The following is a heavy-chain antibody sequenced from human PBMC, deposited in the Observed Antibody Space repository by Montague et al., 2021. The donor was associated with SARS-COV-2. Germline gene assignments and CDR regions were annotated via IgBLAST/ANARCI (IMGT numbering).Heavy chain of an antibody. CDR1: GFIFDDYG. J-gene: IGHJ4*02. D-gene: IGHD3-10*01. V-gene: IGHV3-20*01. CDR2: ISRSGDST. CDR3: SRGGGMIRGVVDF. Sequence: RLSCAVSGFIFDDYGMSWVRQAPGKGLEWVSGISRSGDSTAYGDSVKGRFIISRDNAKNTLYLQMNSLRVEDTAFYHCSRGGGMIRGVVDFWGQGILVSVSS.